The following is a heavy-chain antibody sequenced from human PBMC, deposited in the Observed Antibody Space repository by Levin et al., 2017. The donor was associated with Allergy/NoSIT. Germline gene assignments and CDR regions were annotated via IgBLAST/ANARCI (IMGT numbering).Heavy chain of an antibody. V-gene: IGHV1-2*02. D-gene: IGHD3-9*01. CDR1: GYTFTGYY. CDR3: ARDVDPTLYYYYGMDV. CDR2: INPNSGDA. Sequence: ASVKVSCKASGYTFTGYYMHWVRQAPGHGLEWMGWINPNSGDANYAQKFQGRVTMTRDTSISTAYMELSRLRSDDTAVYYCARDVDPTLYYYYGMDVWGQGTTVTVSS. J-gene: IGHJ6*02.